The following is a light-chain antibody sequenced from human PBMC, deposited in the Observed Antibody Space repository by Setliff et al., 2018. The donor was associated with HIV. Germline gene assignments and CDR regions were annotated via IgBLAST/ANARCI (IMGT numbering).Light chain of an antibody. CDR1: RSDVGGYDY. CDR3: TSYTTSSSPYV. V-gene: IGLV2-14*03. CDR2: NVN. J-gene: IGLJ1*01. Sequence: VLTQPASVSGSPGQSITISCTGTRSDVGGYDYVSWYQHHPGKAPKLIIYNVNKRPSGVSNRLSGSKSGNTASLTISGLQAEDEADYYCTSYTTSSSPYVFGTGTKVTV.